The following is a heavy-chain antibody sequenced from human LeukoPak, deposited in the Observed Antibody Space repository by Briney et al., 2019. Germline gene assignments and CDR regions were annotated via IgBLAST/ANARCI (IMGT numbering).Heavy chain of an antibody. Sequence: GGSLRLSCAASGFTFSSYAMHWVRQAPGKGLEWVAVISYDGSNKYYADSVKGRFTTSRDNSKNTLYLQMNSLRAEDTAVYYCARPSTVTTKAIDAFDIWGQGTMVTVSS. CDR3: ARPSTVTTKAIDAFDI. J-gene: IGHJ3*02. CDR2: ISYDGSNK. CDR1: GFTFSSYA. D-gene: IGHD4-17*01. V-gene: IGHV3-30-3*01.